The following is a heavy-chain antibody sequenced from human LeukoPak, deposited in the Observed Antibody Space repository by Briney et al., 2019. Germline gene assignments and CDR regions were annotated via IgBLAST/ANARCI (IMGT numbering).Heavy chain of an antibody. CDR3: ARADAAIFFGGTYDHAFDM. CDR2: ISSSGSTI. CDR1: GFSFSSYE. J-gene: IGHJ3*02. Sequence: GGSLRLSCAASGFSFSSYEMNWVRQAPGKGLEWVSYISSSGSTIYYADSVKGRFTISRDNAKNSLYLQMNSLRAEDTAVYYCARADAAIFFGGTYDHAFDMWGQGTMVTVSS. D-gene: IGHD3-3*01. V-gene: IGHV3-48*03.